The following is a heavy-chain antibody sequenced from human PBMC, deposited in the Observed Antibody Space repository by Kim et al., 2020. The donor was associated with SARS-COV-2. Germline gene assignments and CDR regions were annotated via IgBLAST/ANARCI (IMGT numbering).Heavy chain of an antibody. D-gene: IGHD4-17*01. Sequence: YSPSRKSRVTLSADTSKGQSSLKLTSVTAADTAVYYCARSSTTVTSRFDFWGQGILVTVSS. V-gene: IGHV4-39*01. J-gene: IGHJ4*02. CDR3: ARSSTTVTSRFDF.